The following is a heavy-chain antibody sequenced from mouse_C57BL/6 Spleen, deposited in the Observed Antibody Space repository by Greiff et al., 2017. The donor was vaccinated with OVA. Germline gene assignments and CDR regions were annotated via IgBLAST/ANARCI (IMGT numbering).Heavy chain of an antibody. CDR1: GYTFTSYT. V-gene: IGHV1-4*01. D-gene: IGHD2-1*01. J-gene: IGHJ4*01. CDR3: ARRVTTGAMDY. CDR2: INPSSGYP. Sequence: VQLQQSGAELARPGASVKMSCKASGYTFTSYTMHWVKQRPGQGLEWIGYINPSSGYPKYNQKFKDKATLTADKSSSTAYMQLSSLTSEDSAVYYCARRVTTGAMDYWGQGTSVTVSS.